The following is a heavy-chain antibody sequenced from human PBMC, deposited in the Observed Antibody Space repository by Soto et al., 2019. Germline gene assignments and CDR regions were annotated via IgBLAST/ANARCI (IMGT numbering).Heavy chain of an antibody. J-gene: IGHJ4*02. CDR2: ISAHNGNT. CDR3: ARGRYGDY. Sequence: QVHLVQSGAEVKKPGASVKVSCKGSGYGFTTYGITWVRQAPGQGLEWMAWISAHNGNTNYAQKLQGRVTVTRDTSTSTAKRELRGLSSEDTAVYNGARGRYGDYWGQGARVT. CDR1: GYGFTTYG. V-gene: IGHV1-18*01. D-gene: IGHD1-1*01.